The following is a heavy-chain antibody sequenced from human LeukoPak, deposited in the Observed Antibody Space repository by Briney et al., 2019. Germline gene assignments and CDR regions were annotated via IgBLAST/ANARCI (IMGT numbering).Heavy chain of an antibody. D-gene: IGHD3-9*01. CDR2: IYYSGST. Sequence: SETLSLTCTVSGGSISSYYWSWIRQPPGKGLEWIGYIYYSGSTNYNPSLKSRVTISVDTSKNQFSLKLSSVTAADTAVYCCARWGPYYDILTGYYREAFDIWGQGTMVTVSS. V-gene: IGHV4-59*01. CDR1: GGSISSYY. CDR3: ARWGPYYDILTGYYREAFDI. J-gene: IGHJ3*02.